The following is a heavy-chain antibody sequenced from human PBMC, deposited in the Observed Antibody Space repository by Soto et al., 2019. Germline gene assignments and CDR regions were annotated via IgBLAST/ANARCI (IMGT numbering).Heavy chain of an antibody. CDR1: GFTFSSYA. V-gene: IGHV3-30-3*01. D-gene: IGHD6-19*01. Sequence: QVQLVESGGGVGQPGRSLRLSCAASGFTFSSYAMHWVRQAPGKGLEWVAVISYDGSNKYYADSVKGRFTISRDNSKNTLYLQMNSLRAEDTAVYYCARGAAVASTGFDPWGQGTLVTVSS. CDR3: ARGAAVASTGFDP. CDR2: ISYDGSNK. J-gene: IGHJ5*02.